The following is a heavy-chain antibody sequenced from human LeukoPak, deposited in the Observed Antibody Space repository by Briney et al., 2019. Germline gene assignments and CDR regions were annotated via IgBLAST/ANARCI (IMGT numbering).Heavy chain of an antibody. CDR1: GFTFSSYW. CDR2: INSDGSST. Sequence: GGSLRLSCAASGFTFSSYWMHWVRQVPGKGLVWVSRINSDGSSTSYADSVKGRFTISRDNAKNTLYLQMNSLRAEDTAVYYCARDWGSEWYLAFDYWGQGNLVTVSS. CDR3: ARDWGSEWYLAFDY. J-gene: IGHJ4*02. D-gene: IGHD3-3*01. V-gene: IGHV3-74*01.